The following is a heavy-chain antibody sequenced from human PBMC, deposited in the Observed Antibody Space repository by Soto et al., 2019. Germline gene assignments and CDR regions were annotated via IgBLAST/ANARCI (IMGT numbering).Heavy chain of an antibody. CDR1: GFTFSTYS. V-gene: IGHV3-21*01. D-gene: IGHD3-22*01. J-gene: IGHJ6*02. CDR2: ISDSSSYI. Sequence: EVQLVESGGGLVKPGGSLRLSCAASGFTFSTYSMNWVRQATGKGLEWVSSISDSSSYIYYADSVKGRFTISRDNAKNSLYLQMNSLRAEDTAVYYCARYDSSGYYWPYYYYGMDVWGQGTTVTVSS. CDR3: ARYDSSGYYWPYYYYGMDV.